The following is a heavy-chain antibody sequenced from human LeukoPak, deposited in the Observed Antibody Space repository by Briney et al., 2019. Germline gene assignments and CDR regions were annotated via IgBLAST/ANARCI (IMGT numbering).Heavy chain of an antibody. CDR2: ISASGGNA. D-gene: IGHD1-26*01. Sequence: PGGSLRLSCATSGFTFSSYAMTWVRQAPGKGLEWVSTISASGGNAYYADSVKGRFTISRDNSKNTLYLQMNSLRAEDTAVYYCAKVSDSGTYLGNYYFDSWGQGTLVTVSS. V-gene: IGHV3-23*01. CDR1: GFTFSSYA. CDR3: AKVSDSGTYLGNYYFDS. J-gene: IGHJ4*02.